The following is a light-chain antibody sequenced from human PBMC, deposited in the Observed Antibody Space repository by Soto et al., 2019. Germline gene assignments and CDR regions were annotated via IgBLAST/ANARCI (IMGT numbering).Light chain of an antibody. CDR3: SSFSGFSTV. V-gene: IGLV2-8*01. CDR2: EVT. CDR1: SSDVGGYNY. J-gene: IGLJ1*01. Sequence: QSVLTQPPSASGSPGQSVTISCTGTSSDVGGYNYVSWYQQHPGKAPRLVIYEVTKRPSGVPDRFSGSKSGNTAPLTVSGLQADDEADYYCSSFSGFSTVFGTGTKLTVL.